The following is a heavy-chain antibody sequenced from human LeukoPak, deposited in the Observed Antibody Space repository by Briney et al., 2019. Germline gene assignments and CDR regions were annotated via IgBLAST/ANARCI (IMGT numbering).Heavy chain of an antibody. CDR3: AKGPGLGAGKRYLDL. Sequence: GGSLTLSCAPSGFMFNDYALHWVRHAPGKGLEWVSSISWNSGNMYYVDSVKGRFTISRDIAKNSLSLQMNSLKPEDTALYYCAKGPGLGAGKRYLDLWGRGTLVIVSS. CDR2: ISWNSGNM. D-gene: IGHD6-13*01. CDR1: GFMFNDYA. J-gene: IGHJ2*01. V-gene: IGHV3-9*01.